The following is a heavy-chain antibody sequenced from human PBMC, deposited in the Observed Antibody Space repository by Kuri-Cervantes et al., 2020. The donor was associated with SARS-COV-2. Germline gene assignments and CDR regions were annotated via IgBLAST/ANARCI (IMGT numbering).Heavy chain of an antibody. V-gene: IGHV1-69*13. J-gene: IGHJ6*01. D-gene: IGHD3-22*01. CDR1: GYTFTGYY. CDR2: IVPIFDIT. Sequence: SVKVSCKASGYTFTGYYMHWVRQAPGQGLEWMGGIVPIFDITSYAQKFQGRVTITADESTSTVHMELSSLTSVDTAVYYCVRADSHTYYAGGGSGNYYGMDVWGQGTTVTVSS. CDR3: VRADSHTYYAGGGSGNYYGMDV.